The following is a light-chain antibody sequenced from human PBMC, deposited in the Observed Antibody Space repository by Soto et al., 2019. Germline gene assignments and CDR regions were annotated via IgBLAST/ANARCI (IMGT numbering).Light chain of an antibody. V-gene: IGKV3-20*01. CDR1: QSVSNSY. CDR2: GTS. J-gene: IGKJ2*01. Sequence: EIVLTQSPGTLSLSPGERATVSCRASQSVSNSYLAWYQQRPGQAPRLLMYGTSTRATGIPDRFSGGGSGTDFTLTISRLEPEDFAVYYCPQYGRSPDTFGQGTKLEIK. CDR3: PQYGRSPDT.